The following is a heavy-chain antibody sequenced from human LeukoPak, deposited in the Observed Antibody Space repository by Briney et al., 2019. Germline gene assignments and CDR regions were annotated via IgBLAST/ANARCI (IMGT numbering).Heavy chain of an antibody. CDR1: GFIVSNNY. CDR2: LYTGGNT. J-gene: IGHJ4*02. CDR3: ARGGPDFDY. Sequence: GGSLRLSCAVSGFIVSNNYMSWVRQAPGKGLEWLSVLYTGGNTSYADSVRGRFTISRDNSKNTLYLHMDSLGAEDTAVNYCARGGPDFDYWGQGTLVIVSS. D-gene: IGHD3-16*01. V-gene: IGHV3-53*01.